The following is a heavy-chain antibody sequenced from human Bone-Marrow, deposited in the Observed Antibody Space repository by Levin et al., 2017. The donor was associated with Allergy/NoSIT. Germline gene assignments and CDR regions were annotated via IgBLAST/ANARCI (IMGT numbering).Heavy chain of an antibody. CDR2: IRYSGTT. V-gene: IGHV4-59*03. Sequence: KTSETLSLTCSVSGGSISPYSWTWIRQSPGKGLEWIGYIRYSGTTSYNPSLESRVTISVDTSKNQFSLKLSSVTEADTAIYYCARGHFDTSGYSNPFEYWGQGILVTVSS. CDR3: ARGHFDTSGYSNPFEY. J-gene: IGHJ4*02. D-gene: IGHD3-22*01. CDR1: GGSISPYS.